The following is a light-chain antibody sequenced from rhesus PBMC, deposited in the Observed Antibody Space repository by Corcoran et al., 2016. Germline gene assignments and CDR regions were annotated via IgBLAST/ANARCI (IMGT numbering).Light chain of an antibody. Sequence: DIVMTQTPLSLPVTPGEPASISCRSSQSRLYTNAYPFLDWDLQKPGQSPQPLFDGGSHRASGVPARLSCIGSGTDFTLTISKVEAEDVGVYYCMQPNALPYSFGPGTEVEIK. CDR2: GGS. CDR3: MQPNALPYS. J-gene: IGKJ2*01. CDR1: QSRLYTNAYPF. V-gene: IGKV2-61*01.